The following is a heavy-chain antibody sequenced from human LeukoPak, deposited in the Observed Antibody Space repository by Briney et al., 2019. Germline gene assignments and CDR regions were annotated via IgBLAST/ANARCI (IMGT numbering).Heavy chain of an antibody. CDR2: IYYSGTT. V-gene: IGHV4-39*07. CDR1: GVSISTSRYY. D-gene: IGHD3-22*01. J-gene: IGHJ4*02. Sequence: PSETLSLTCTVSGVSISTSRYYWGWIRQPPGKGLEWIGSIYYSGTTYYNPSLKSRVSISVDTSKNQFFLKLNSVTAADRAVYYCARGAWYYDSSGFGYWGQGTLITVSS. CDR3: ARGAWYYDSSGFGY.